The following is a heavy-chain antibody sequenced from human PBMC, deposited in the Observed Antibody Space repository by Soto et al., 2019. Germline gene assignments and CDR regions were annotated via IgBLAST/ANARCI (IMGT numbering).Heavy chain of an antibody. J-gene: IGHJ4*02. D-gene: IGHD3-10*01. CDR1: GFTFSNYW. CDR3: ASLNYGSGSPTDY. V-gene: IGHV3-74*01. Sequence: EVQLVESGGGLVQPGGSLRLSCAASGFTFSNYWMHWVRQAPGKGLVWVSRINSDGSSPTYAGSVKGRFTISRDNAKNTLYLQMTSLRAEDTAVYYGASLNYGSGSPTDYWGQGTLVTVSS. CDR2: INSDGSSP.